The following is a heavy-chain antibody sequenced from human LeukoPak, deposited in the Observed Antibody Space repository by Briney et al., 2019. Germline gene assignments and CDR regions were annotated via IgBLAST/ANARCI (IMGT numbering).Heavy chain of an antibody. V-gene: IGHV1-18*01. D-gene: IGHD5-18*01. J-gene: IGHJ6*02. Sequence: ASVKVSCKASGYTFTSYGISWVRQAPGQGLEGMGWISAYNGNTNYAQKLQGRVTMTTDTSTSTDYMELRSLRSDDTAVYYCARDERVYSYGLYYYYGMDVWGQGTTVTVSS. CDR3: ARDERVYSYGLYYYYGMDV. CDR1: GYTFTSYG. CDR2: ISAYNGNT.